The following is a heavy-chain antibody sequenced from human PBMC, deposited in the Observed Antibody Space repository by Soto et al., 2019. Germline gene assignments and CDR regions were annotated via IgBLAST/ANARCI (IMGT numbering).Heavy chain of an antibody. J-gene: IGHJ4*02. CDR3: ARSGYSYGPFDY. CDR2: TYSGGST. CDR1: RFTVRSTY. V-gene: IGHV3-53*01. D-gene: IGHD5-18*01. Sequence: GGSLRLSCAASRFTVRSTYMSWVRQAPGKGLEWVSVTYSGGSTYYADSVKGRFTISRDNSKNTLYLQMNSLRAEDTAVYYCARSGYSYGPFDYWGQGTLVTVSS.